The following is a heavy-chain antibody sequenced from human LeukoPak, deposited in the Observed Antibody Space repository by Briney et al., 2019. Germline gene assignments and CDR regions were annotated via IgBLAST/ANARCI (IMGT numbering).Heavy chain of an antibody. J-gene: IGHJ4*02. V-gene: IGHV1-18*01. CDR1: GYTFTSYG. D-gene: IGHD1-26*01. CDR2: ISAYNGNT. Sequence: ASVKVSCKASGYTFTSYGISWLRQAPGQRLEWMGWISAYNGNTNYAQKLQGRVTMTTDTSTSTAYMELSSLRAEDTAVYYCARKIEGIVGATRWGQGTLVTVSS. CDR3: ARKIEGIVGATR.